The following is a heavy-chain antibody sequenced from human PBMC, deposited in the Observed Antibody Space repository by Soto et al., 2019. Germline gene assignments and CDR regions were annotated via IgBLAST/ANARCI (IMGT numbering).Heavy chain of an antibody. V-gene: IGHV3-11*05. CDR1: GFTFSDYY. CDR3: ARDVIMVRGARFDP. J-gene: IGHJ5*02. Sequence: QVQLVESGGGLVKPGGSLRLSCAASGFTFSDYYMSWSRQAPGKGLEWVSYISSSSSYTNYADSVKGRFTISRDNAKNSLYLQSNSMRAEDTAVYYCARDVIMVRGARFDPWGQGTLVTVSS. CDR2: ISSSSSYT. D-gene: IGHD3-10*01.